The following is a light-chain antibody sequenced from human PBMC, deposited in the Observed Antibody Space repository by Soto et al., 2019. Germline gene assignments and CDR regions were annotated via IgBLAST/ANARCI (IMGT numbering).Light chain of an antibody. Sequence: DIVMTQSPDSLAVSLGERATINCKSSQSVLYSSNNENYLAWYQQKPGQPPKLLIYWASTRESGVPDRFSGSGSATDFTLTISSLQSEDVAVYYCQQHYTHPYTFGQGTELEIK. CDR2: WAS. CDR1: QSVLYSSNNENY. V-gene: IGKV4-1*01. CDR3: QQHYTHPYT. J-gene: IGKJ2*01.